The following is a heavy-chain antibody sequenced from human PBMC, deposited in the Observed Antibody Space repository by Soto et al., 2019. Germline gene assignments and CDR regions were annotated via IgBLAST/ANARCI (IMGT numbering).Heavy chain of an antibody. D-gene: IGHD1-20*01. CDR2: MNPNTGNT. V-gene: IGHV1-8*01. CDR3: ARGRALTGTMPS. J-gene: IGHJ5*02. Sequence: QVQLVQSGAEVKKPGASVKVSCKASGYTFTSYDINWVRQATGQGLEWMGWMNPNTGNTGYAQKFQGRVTMTRKTSISTAYRELSRLRSEAPAVYYCARGRALTGTMPSWGQGTLVTVSS. CDR1: GYTFTSYD.